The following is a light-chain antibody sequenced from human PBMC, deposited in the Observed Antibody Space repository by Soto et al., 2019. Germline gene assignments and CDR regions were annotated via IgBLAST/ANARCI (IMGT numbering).Light chain of an antibody. Sequence: DIVMTQSPDSLAVSLGERATINCKSSQSLSYSSNNKNYLAWYQQKPGQPPKLLIYWASTRESGVPDRFSGSASGTDFTLTISSLQAEDVAVYYCQQYYSNPRTFGPGTKVDIK. J-gene: IGKJ3*01. V-gene: IGKV4-1*01. CDR3: QQYYSNPRT. CDR1: QSLSYSSNNKNY. CDR2: WAS.